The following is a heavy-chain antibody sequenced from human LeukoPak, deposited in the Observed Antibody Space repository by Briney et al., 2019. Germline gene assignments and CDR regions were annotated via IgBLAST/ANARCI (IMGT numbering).Heavy chain of an antibody. J-gene: IGHJ4*02. V-gene: IGHV4-59*01. CDR2: IYYSGST. D-gene: IGHD2-2*01. CDR3: ARGVVPASWPLSDY. Sequence: PSETLSLTCTVSGGSISSYYWSWIRQPPGKGLEWIGYIYYSGSTNYNPSLKSRVTISVDTSKNQFSLKLSSVTAADTAVYYCARGVVPASWPLSDYWGQGTLVTVSS. CDR1: GGSISSYY.